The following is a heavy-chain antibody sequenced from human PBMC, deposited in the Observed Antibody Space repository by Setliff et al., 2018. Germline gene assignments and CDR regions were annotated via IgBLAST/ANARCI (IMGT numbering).Heavy chain of an antibody. CDR2: ISAYNGNT. D-gene: IGHD3-9*01. CDR1: GYTFTSYG. J-gene: IGHJ4*02. CDR3: ARDRRDYDILTGYYEFTFDY. V-gene: IGHV1-18*01. Sequence: ASVKVSCKASGYTFTSYGISWVRQAPGQGLEWMGWISAYNGNTNYAQKLQGRVTTTTDTSTSTAYMELRSLRSDDTAVYYCARDRRDYDILTGYYEFTFDYWGQGTLVTVSS.